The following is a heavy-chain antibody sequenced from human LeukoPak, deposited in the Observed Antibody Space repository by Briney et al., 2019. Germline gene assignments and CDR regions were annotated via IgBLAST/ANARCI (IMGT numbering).Heavy chain of an antibody. D-gene: IGHD3-22*01. CDR1: GYTFTNCG. CDR2: ISAYNGNT. CDR3: AREGSYYDSSGYYYVDY. Sequence: ASVKVSCKASGYTFTNCGIIWVRQAPGQGLEWMGWISAYNGNTNYAQKLQGRVTMTTDTSTSTAYMELRSLRSDDTAVYYCAREGSYYDSSGYYYVDYWGQGTLVTVSS. J-gene: IGHJ4*02. V-gene: IGHV1-18*01.